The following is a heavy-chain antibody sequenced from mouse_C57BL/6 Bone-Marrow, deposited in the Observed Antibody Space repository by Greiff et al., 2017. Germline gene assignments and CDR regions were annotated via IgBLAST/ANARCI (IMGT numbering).Heavy chain of an antibody. CDR3: ARGEWLLRGDY. V-gene: IGHV1-54*01. CDR2: INPGSGGT. CDR1: GYAFTNYL. D-gene: IGHD2-3*01. Sequence: QVQLKQSGAELVRPGTSVKVSCKASGYAFTNYLIEWVKQRPGQGLEWIGVINPGSGGTNYNEKFKGKATLTADKSSSTAYMQLSSLTAEDSAVYCCARGEWLLRGDYWGQGTTLTVSS. J-gene: IGHJ2*01.